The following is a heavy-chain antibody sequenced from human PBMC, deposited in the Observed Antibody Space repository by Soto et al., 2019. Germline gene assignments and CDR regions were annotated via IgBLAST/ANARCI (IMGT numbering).Heavy chain of an antibody. Sequence: GGSLRLSCAASGFTVSSNYMSWVRQAPGKGLEWVSVIYSGGSTYYADSVKGRFTISRDNSKNTLYLQMNSLRAEDTAVYYCAREVSRFLRLDAFDIWGQGTMVTVSS. D-gene: IGHD2-8*01. CDR3: AREVSRFLRLDAFDI. CDR1: GFTVSSNY. CDR2: IYSGGST. V-gene: IGHV3-66*01. J-gene: IGHJ3*02.